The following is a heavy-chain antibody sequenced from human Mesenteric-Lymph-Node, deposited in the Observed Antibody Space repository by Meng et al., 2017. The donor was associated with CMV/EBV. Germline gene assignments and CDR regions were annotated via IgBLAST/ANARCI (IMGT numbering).Heavy chain of an antibody. D-gene: IGHD3/OR15-3a*01. J-gene: IGHJ4*02. CDR1: GFTVSSNY. V-gene: IGHV3-53*01. Sequence: GESLKISCAASGFTVSSNYMSWVRQAPGKGLEWVSAIYSAGSTYYADSVKGRFTISRDNSKNTLFLQMNSLRAEDTAVYYCARWATGLARHFDYWGQGTLVTVSS. CDR2: IYSAGST. CDR3: ARWATGLARHFDY.